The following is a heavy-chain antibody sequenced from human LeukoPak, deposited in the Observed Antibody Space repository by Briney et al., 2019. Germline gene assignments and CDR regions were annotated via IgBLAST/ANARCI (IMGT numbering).Heavy chain of an antibody. V-gene: IGHV3-23*01. Sequence: GGSLRLSCVASGFTYDTYDMHWVRQSPGKGLEWVAGISGLGGSTSYADSVKGRFTISRDNSKNTLYLQMHSLRVEDTAVYYCAKGRGIGDRRFFDYWGQGTLVTVSS. J-gene: IGHJ4*02. CDR3: AKGRGIGDRRFFDY. D-gene: IGHD3-16*01. CDR2: ISGLGGST. CDR1: GFTYDTYD.